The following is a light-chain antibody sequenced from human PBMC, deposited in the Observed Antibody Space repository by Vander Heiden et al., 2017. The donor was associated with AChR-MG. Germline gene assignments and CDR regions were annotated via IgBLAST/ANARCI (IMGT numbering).Light chain of an antibody. J-gene: IGKJ1*01. V-gene: IGKV3-20*01. CDR3: HHYASSPPWP. Sequence: PGATATLSCRASQRLSRTYLTWYLQRPGQAPSLLIHATADRATGGPDRFSGSGYGTDFTLTINRLEPEEFGVYYCHHYASSPPWPFGQGTKVEF. CDR1: QRLSRTY. CDR2: ATA.